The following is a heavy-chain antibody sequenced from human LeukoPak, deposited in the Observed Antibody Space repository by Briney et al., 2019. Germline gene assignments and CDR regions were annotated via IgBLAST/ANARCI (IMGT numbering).Heavy chain of an antibody. V-gene: IGHV4-38-2*01. J-gene: IGHJ4*02. CDR3: ARTAMVRGVMLDY. Sequence: KPSETLSLTCAVSGYSISSGYYWGWIRQPPGKGLEWIGSIYHSGSTYYNPSLKSRVTISVDTSKNQFSLKLSSVTAADTAVYYCARTAMVRGVMLDYWGQGTLVTVSS. CDR1: GYSISSGYY. CDR2: IYHSGST. D-gene: IGHD3-10*01.